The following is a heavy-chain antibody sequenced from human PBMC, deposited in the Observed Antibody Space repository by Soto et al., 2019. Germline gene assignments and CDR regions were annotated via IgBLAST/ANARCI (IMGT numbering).Heavy chain of an antibody. CDR3: ARRLNDSSGLAYYFDY. Sequence: SETLSLTCAVYGGSFSGYYWSWIRQPPGKGLEWIGEINHSGSTNYNPSLKSRVTISVDTSKNQFSLKLSSVTAADTAVYYCARRLNDSSGLAYYFDYWGQGTLVTVSS. V-gene: IGHV4-34*01. D-gene: IGHD3-22*01. CDR2: INHSGST. J-gene: IGHJ4*02. CDR1: GGSFSGYY.